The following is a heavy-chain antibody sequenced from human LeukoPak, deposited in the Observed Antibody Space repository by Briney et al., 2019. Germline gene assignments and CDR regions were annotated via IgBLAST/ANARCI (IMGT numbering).Heavy chain of an antibody. D-gene: IGHD6-6*01. J-gene: IGHJ3*02. CDR2: IYSGGST. CDR3: ARDLTIAARPPGYAFDI. V-gene: IGHV3-53*01. Sequence: GGSLRLSCAASGFTVSSNYMSWVRQAPGKGLEWVSVIYSGGSTYYADSVKGRFTISRDNSKNTLYLQMNSLRAEDTAVYYCARDLTIAARPPGYAFDIWGQGTMVTVSS. CDR1: GFTVSSNY.